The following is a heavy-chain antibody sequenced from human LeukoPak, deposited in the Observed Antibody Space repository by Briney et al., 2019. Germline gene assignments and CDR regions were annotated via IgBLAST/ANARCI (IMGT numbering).Heavy chain of an antibody. Sequence: GGSLRLSCAASGFTFSRYSMTWVRQAPGKGLEWISFISSSRSTTYYADSVKGRCTISRDNGKNSMYLQMHSLRAEDTAVYYCASTAPADGWYVYWGQGTLVTVSS. CDR1: GFTFSRYS. V-gene: IGHV3-48*01. CDR2: ISSSRSTT. CDR3: ASTAPADGWYVY. D-gene: IGHD6-19*01. J-gene: IGHJ4*02.